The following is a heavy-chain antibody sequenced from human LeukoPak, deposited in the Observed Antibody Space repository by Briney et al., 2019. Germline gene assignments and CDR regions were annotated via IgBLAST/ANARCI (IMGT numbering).Heavy chain of an antibody. CDR2: FVGDGSST. J-gene: IGHJ6*02. Sequence: GGSLSLSCAASGFTFSSTWMHWFRQAPGRGLWWFYGFVGDGSSTSYADSVKGRFTISRDNAKNTLYLQMNSLRAEDTAVYYCARDGLLWFGELSYGMDVWGQGTTVTVSS. CDR1: GFTFSSTW. CDR3: ARDGLLWFGELSYGMDV. V-gene: IGHV3-74*01. D-gene: IGHD3-10*01.